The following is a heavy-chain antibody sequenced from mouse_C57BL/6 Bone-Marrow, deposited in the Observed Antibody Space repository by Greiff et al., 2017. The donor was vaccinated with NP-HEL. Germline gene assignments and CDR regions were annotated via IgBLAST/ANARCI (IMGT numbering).Heavy chain of an antibody. J-gene: IGHJ1*03. CDR3: ARLPNWDWYFDV. CDR1: GYAFTNYL. CDR2: INPGSGGT. Sequence: QVHVKQSGAELVRPGTSVKVSCKASGYAFTNYLIEWVKQRPGQGLEWIGVINPGSGGTNYNEKFKGKATLTADKSSSTAYMQLSSLTSEDSAVYFCARLPNWDWYFDVWGTGTTVTVSS. V-gene: IGHV1-54*01. D-gene: IGHD4-1*01.